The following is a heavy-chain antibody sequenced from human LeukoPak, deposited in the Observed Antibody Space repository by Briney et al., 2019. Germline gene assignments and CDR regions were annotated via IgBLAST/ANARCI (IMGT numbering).Heavy chain of an antibody. Sequence: SETLSLTCTVSGGSISSYYWSWIRQPPGKGLEWIGYIYYSGSTNCNPSLKSRVTISVDTSKNQFSLKLSSVSAADTAVYYCATYYGDYVGWFDPWGQGTLVTVSS. CDR3: ATYYGDYVGWFDP. CDR1: GGSISSYY. J-gene: IGHJ5*02. V-gene: IGHV4-59*08. CDR2: IYYSGST. D-gene: IGHD4-17*01.